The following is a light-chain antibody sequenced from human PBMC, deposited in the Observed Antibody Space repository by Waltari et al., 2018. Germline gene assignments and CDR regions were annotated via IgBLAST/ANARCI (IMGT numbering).Light chain of an antibody. V-gene: IGLV8-61*01. Sequence: QTVVTQEPSLSVSPGGTVTLTCALSSGSLSTTSYATWYQQTPGQAPPPPVYKANARSSGVPDRFSGSILGNTAALTITGAQADDESDYYCALYMGSGIWVFGGGTRLTVL. CDR1: SGSLSTTSY. J-gene: IGLJ3*02. CDR2: KAN. CDR3: ALYMGSGIWV.